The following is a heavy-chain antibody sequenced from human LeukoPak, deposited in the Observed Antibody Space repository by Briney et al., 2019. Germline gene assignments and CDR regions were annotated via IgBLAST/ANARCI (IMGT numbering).Heavy chain of an antibody. CDR3: GNVDSHFPFDY. D-gene: IGHD2/OR15-2a*01. CDR2: IIPILGIA. V-gene: IGHV1-69*04. J-gene: IGHJ4*02. CDR1: VGTFSSTA. Sequence: SVKVSCKASVGTFSSTAMSCVRQAPGQGLEWMGRIIPILGIANYAQKFQGRVTITADKPTSTAYMELSSVRSEDTAVYCRGNVDSHFPFDYWGQGTLVTVSS.